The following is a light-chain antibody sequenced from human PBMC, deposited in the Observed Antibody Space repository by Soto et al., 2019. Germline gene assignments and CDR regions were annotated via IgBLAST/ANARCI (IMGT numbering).Light chain of an antibody. CDR3: LQYNSYPFT. J-gene: IGKJ4*01. Sequence: DIQLTQSPSFLSASLGDRVTITCRASQGISNSLAWFQQKPGKVPKRLIYGASTLQSGAPSRFSGSASGAAFTLTISSLQPEDFATYYCLQYNSYPFTFGGGTKVEIK. V-gene: IGKV1-17*03. CDR2: GAS. CDR1: QGISNS.